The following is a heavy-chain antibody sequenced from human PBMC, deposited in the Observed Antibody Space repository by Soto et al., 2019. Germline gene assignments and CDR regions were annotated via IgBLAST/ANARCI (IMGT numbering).Heavy chain of an antibody. CDR1: GASIVITY. CDR3: ARRNRSHYWFDP. Sequence: SETLSLTCSVRGASIVITYWSWFRQPPGKGLEWIGYIYYSGSTNYNPSLKSRVTISVDTSKNQFSLKLSSVTAADTAVYYCARRNRSHYWFDPWGQGTLVTVS. D-gene: IGHD2-15*01. CDR2: IYYSGST. J-gene: IGHJ5*02. V-gene: IGHV4-59*08.